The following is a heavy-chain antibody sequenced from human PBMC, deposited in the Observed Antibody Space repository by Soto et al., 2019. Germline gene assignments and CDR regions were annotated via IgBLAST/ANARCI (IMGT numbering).Heavy chain of an antibody. CDR2: IGSAGDP. V-gene: IGHV3-13*05. Sequence: GGSLTLSCAASGFTFSSSDMHRVHQATGNGLEWVSGIGSAGDPYYAGSVKGRFTISRENAKNSLYLQMNSLRAGDTAVYYCARWNWQQLAFDYWGQGTLVTVSS. J-gene: IGHJ4*02. CDR1: GFTFSSSD. D-gene: IGHD6-13*01. CDR3: ARWNWQQLAFDY.